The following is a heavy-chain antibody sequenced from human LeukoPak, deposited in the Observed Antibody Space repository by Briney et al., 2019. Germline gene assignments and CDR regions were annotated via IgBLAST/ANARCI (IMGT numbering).Heavy chain of an antibody. CDR3: AREPLRGYYYMDV. CDR2: TRNKTNLYTT. J-gene: IGHJ6*03. Sequence: PGGSLRLSCAASGFTFSDHYMDWVRQAPGSGLEWVGRTRNKTNLYTTEYAASVKGRFSISRDDSKNSMYLQMNSLETEDTAVYYCAREPLRGYYYMDVWGKGTTVTVSS. V-gene: IGHV3-72*01. CDR1: GFTFSDHY.